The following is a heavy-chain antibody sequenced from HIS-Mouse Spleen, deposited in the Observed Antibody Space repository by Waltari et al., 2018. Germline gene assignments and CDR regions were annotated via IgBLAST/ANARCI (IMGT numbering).Heavy chain of an antibody. D-gene: IGHD6-19*01. V-gene: IGHV3-30*18. CDR2: ISYDGSNK. J-gene: IGHJ5*02. CDR3: AKASFYSSGWFDP. Sequence: QVQLVESGGGVVQPGRSLRLSCAPSGFPLRSYGMQWVRQAPGKGLEWVAVISYDGSNKYYADSVKGRFTISRDNSKNTLYLQMNSLRAEDTAVYYCAKASFYSSGWFDPWGQGTLVTVSS. CDR1: GFPLRSYG.